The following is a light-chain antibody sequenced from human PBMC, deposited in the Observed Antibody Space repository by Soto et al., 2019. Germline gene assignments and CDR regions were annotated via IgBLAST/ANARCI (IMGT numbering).Light chain of an antibody. J-gene: IGKJ1*01. V-gene: IGKV1-39*01. CDR1: QSINSY. CDR2: AAS. CDR3: QHYNSYSEA. Sequence: DIQMTQSPSSLSASVGDRVTITCRASQSINSYLNWYQQKPGKAPKLLIYAASSLQSGVPSRFSGSGSGTEFTLTISNLQPDDFATYYCQHYNSYSEAFGQGTKVDIK.